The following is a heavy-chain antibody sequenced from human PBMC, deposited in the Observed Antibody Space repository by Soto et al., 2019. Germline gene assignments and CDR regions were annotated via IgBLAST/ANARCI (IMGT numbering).Heavy chain of an antibody. CDR1: GFTFSSYA. CDR3: AKDAYALLFTNDAFDS. Sequence: EVQLLESGGGLVQPGGSLRLSCAASGFTFSSYAMSWVRQAPGKGLEWVSAISGSGGSTYYADSVKGRFTISRDNSKNTLYLQMHSLRAEDTAVYYCAKDAYALLFTNDAFDSWGQGTMVTVSS. V-gene: IGHV3-23*01. D-gene: IGHD3-3*01. CDR2: ISGSGGST. J-gene: IGHJ3*02.